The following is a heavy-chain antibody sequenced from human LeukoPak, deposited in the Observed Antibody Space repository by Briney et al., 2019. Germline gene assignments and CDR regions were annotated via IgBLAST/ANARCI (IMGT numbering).Heavy chain of an antibody. D-gene: IGHD2-2*01. Sequence: ASVKVSCKASGYTFTSYAMHWVRQAPGQRLEWMGWINAGNGNTKYSQKFQGRVTITRDTSASTAYMELSSLRSEDTAVYYCARDYCSSTSCLSDYWGQGTLVTVSS. CDR1: GYTFTSYA. CDR2: INAGNGNT. CDR3: ARDYCSSTSCLSDY. V-gene: IGHV1-3*01. J-gene: IGHJ4*02.